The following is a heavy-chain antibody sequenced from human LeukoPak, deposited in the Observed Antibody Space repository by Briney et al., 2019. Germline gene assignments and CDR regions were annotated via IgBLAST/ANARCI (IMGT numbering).Heavy chain of an antibody. CDR1: GFTFSTYA. CDR3: AKARDSSAWRTSYYFDY. Sequence: GGSLRLSCAASGFTFSTYAMNWVCQAPGKGLEWVSAINDGGGSTYYAGSVKGRFTISRDNSKNTLYLQMNSLRAEDTAVYYCAKARDSSAWRTSYYFDYWGQGTLVTVSS. CDR2: INDGGGST. V-gene: IGHV3-23*01. D-gene: IGHD6-19*01. J-gene: IGHJ4*02.